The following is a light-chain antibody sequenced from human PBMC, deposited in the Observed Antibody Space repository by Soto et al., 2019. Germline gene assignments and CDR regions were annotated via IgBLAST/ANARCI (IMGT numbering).Light chain of an antibody. J-gene: IGKJ5*01. CDR2: GAS. V-gene: IGKV3-20*01. CDR3: QQYGSSP. CDR1: QSVGTY. Sequence: ELVLTQSPATLSLSPGERAILSCRASQSVGTYLAWYQQKPGQAPRLLIYGASSRATGIPDRFSGSGSGTDFTLTISRLEPEDFAVYYCQQYGSSPFGQGTRLEIK.